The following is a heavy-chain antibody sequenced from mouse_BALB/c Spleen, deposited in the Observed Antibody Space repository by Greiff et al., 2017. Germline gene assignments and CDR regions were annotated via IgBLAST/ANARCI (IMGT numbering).Heavy chain of an antibody. CDR1: GFTFSSFG. Sequence: EVKLVESGGGLVQPGGSRKLSCAASGFTFSSFGMHWVRQAPEKGLEWVAYISSGSSTIYYADTVKGRFTISRDNPKNTLFLQMTSLRSEDTAMYYCARGDVSFAYWGQGTLVTVSA. CDR2: ISSGSSTI. V-gene: IGHV5-17*02. CDR3: ARGDVSFAY. J-gene: IGHJ3*01. D-gene: IGHD3-3*01.